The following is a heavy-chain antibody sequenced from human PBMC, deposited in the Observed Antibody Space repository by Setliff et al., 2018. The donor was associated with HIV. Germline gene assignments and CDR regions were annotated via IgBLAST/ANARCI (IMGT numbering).Heavy chain of an antibody. D-gene: IGHD2-15*01. CDR1: GFTFGDYA. CDR3: AKAGGGILYFYYMDV. CDR2: IRSKAYGGST. J-gene: IGHJ6*03. Sequence: GSLRLSCTASGFTFGDYAMSWVRQAPGKGLEWVGFIRSKAYGGSTYYADSVKGRFTISRDNSKNTLSLQLNSLTAEDSAVYYCAKAGGGILYFYYMDVWGKGTTVTVSS. V-gene: IGHV3-23*01.